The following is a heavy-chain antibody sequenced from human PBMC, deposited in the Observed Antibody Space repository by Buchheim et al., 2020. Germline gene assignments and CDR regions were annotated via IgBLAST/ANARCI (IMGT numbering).Heavy chain of an antibody. D-gene: IGHD3-16*02. V-gene: IGHV1-46*01. CDR2: INPGGASA. Sequence: QVHLVQSGAEVKKPGARVKVSCTASGYTFTSYNVHWVRQAPGQGLEWMGIINPGGASASYAQKFQGRLTMTRDTSTSTVYMELSSLISEDTAVYYCAIDECRASACYIQAYYYFDFWGQGTL. CDR1: GYTFTSYN. CDR3: AIDECRASACYIQAYYYFDF. J-gene: IGHJ4*02.